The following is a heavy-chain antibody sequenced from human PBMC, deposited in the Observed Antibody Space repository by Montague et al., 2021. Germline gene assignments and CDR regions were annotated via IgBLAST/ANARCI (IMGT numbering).Heavy chain of an antibody. CDR2: IYDSGTT. D-gene: IGHD7-27*01. J-gene: IGHJ4*02. Sequence: SETLSLTCTVTAGSISEFYWSWIRQSPEKGLEWIGYIYDSGTTNYNFSLKSRVTISADTSMYQFSLNLRSVTAADTDVYFCARRLGIRAPFDYWGQGTLVTVSS. CDR3: ARRLGIRAPFDY. V-gene: IGHV4-59*08. CDR1: AGSISEFY.